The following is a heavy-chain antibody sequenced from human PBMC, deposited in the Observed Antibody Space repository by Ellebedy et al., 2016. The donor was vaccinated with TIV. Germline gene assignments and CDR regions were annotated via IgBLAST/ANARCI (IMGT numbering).Heavy chain of an antibody. CDR1: GYTFATYG. J-gene: IGHJ4*02. Sequence: AASVKVSCKASGYTFATYGIDWVRQAPGQGLEWMGWISPDNGNTYYAQNLQGRVTMTTDTSTNTAYMELRSLRSDDTAVYYCARDTLVRGVLHQIDYWGQGTLVTVSS. CDR2: ISPDNGNT. CDR3: ARDTLVRGVLHQIDY. V-gene: IGHV1-18*01. D-gene: IGHD3-10*01.